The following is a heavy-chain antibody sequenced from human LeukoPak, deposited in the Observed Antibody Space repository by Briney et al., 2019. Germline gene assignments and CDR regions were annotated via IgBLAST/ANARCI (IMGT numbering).Heavy chain of an antibody. CDR1: GFTFSSYG. V-gene: IGHV3-30*18. J-gene: IGHJ4*02. CDR2: ISYDGSNK. CDR3: AKWIQQQLGD. D-gene: IGHD6-13*01. Sequence: GGSLRLSCAASGFTFSSYGMHWVRQAPGKGLEWVAVISYDGSNKYYADSVKGRFTISRDNSKNTLYLQMNSLRAEDTAAYYCAKWIQQQLGDWGQGTLVTVSS.